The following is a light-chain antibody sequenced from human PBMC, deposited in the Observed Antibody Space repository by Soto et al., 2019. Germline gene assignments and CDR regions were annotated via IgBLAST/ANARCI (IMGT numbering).Light chain of an antibody. Sequence: DVQMTQSPSSVSASVGDRVTITCRAGQGISSWLAWYQQKPVKAPKLLIHAASTLQGGVPSRFSGSGSGTEFTLTISSLQADDFATYYAQEFNSFPGVTFGPGTKVDIK. V-gene: IGKV1-12*01. CDR1: QGISSW. J-gene: IGKJ3*01. CDR3: QEFNSFPGVT. CDR2: AAS.